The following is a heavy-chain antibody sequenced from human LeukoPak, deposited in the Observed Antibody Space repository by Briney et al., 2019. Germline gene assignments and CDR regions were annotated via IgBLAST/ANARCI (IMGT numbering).Heavy chain of an antibody. D-gene: IGHD5-24*01. Sequence: PGGSLRLSCAASGFTVSTNYMSWVRQAPGKGLEWVSLISTDETTYSADSVRGRFTISRDNSRNTLFLQMDRLRPEDTAAYYCATDGYNYLEHWGQGTLVTVSS. CDR1: GFTVSTNY. J-gene: IGHJ4*02. CDR2: ISTDETT. CDR3: ATDGYNYLEH. V-gene: IGHV3-53*01.